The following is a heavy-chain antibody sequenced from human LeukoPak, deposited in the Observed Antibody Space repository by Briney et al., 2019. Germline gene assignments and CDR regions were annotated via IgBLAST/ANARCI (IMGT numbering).Heavy chain of an antibody. V-gene: IGHV3-53*01. J-gene: IGHJ4*02. D-gene: IGHD4-17*01. CDR3: ARDRSPRRYYGDGGTED. CDR1: GFTVSSNY. Sequence: GGSLRLSCAASGFTVSSNYMSWVRQAPEKGLEWVSVIYSGGSTYYADSVKGRFTISRDNSKNTLYLQMNSLRAEDTAVYYCARDRSPRRYYGDGGTEDWGQGTLVTVSS. CDR2: IYSGGST.